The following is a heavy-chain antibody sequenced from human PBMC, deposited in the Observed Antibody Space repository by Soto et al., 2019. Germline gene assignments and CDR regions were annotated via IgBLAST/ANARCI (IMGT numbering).Heavy chain of an antibody. CDR2: IFYSGST. CDR1: GGSISNYD. CDR3: AKDSGYNYGYFRWFDP. J-gene: IGHJ5*02. D-gene: IGHD5-18*01. Sequence: SETLSLTCTVSGGSISNYDWSWSRQPPGRGLEWIGHIFYSGSTNYNPALKSRVTISVDTSKSQFSLKLSSVTAADTAVYYCAKDSGYNYGYFRWFDPWGQGTLVT. V-gene: IGHV4-59*01.